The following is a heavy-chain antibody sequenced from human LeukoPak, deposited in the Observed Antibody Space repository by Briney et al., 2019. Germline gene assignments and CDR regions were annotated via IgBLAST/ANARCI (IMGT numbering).Heavy chain of an antibody. CDR1: GDPVSRGSYY. D-gene: IGHD6-19*01. CDR3: ARGFASGWYSRYDP. J-gene: IGHJ5*02. Sequence: SGTLSLTCTVSGDPVSRGSYYWSWIRQPPGKELEWLGYVYDTGRTNYNPSLKSRVTISVDTSKNEFSLKMTSVTAAHTTVYYGARGFASGWYSRYDPWGQGTLVTVSS. CDR2: VYDTGRT. V-gene: IGHV4-61*01.